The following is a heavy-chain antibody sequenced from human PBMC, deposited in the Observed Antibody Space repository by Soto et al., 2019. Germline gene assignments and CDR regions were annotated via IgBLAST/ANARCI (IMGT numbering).Heavy chain of an antibody. CDR1: GGSFSGYS. Sequence: SETLSLTCAVYGGSFSGYSWSWIRQPPGEGLEWVGYIYHGGSTYYTPPLKSPVTISVDTSKNQFSLKLRSVTAADTAVYYCARGVWRGEDGMDVWGQGTTVTVSS. D-gene: IGHD2-21*01. J-gene: IGHJ6*02. V-gene: IGHV4-34*01. CDR2: IYHGGST. CDR3: ARGVWRGEDGMDV.